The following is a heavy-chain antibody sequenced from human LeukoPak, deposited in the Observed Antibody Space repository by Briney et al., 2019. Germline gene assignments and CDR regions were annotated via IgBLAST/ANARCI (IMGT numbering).Heavy chain of an antibody. D-gene: IGHD1-26*01. CDR1: GFTFRTYS. CDR2: ISDSSGTI. Sequence: GGSLRLSCVASGFTFRTYSMNWVRQAPGKGLEWVSYISDSSGTIYYADSVKGRFTISRDNAKNSLYLQMNSLRDEDTAVYYCARDLSQGGYWGQGTLVTVSS. CDR3: ARDLSQGGY. V-gene: IGHV3-48*02. J-gene: IGHJ4*02.